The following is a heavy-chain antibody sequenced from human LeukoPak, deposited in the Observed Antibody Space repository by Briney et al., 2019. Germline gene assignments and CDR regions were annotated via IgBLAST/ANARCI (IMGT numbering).Heavy chain of an antibody. D-gene: IGHD6-13*01. CDR3: AREPGIAAAGMGNWFDP. CDR1: GGSFSGYY. Sequence: PSETLSLTCAVYGGSFSGYYWSWIRQPPGKGLEWIGEINHSGSTNYNPSLKSRVTISVDTSKNQFSLKLSSVTAADTAVYYCAREPGIAAAGMGNWFDPWGQGTLVTVSS. V-gene: IGHV4-34*01. CDR2: INHSGST. J-gene: IGHJ5*02.